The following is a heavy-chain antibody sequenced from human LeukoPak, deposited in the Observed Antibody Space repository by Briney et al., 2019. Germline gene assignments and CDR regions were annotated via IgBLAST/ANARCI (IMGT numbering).Heavy chain of an antibody. V-gene: IGHV3-15*01. CDR1: GFTFSNAW. CDR2: IKSKTDGGTT. CDR3: TTDYYDSSGYYYLSDAFDI. D-gene: IGHD3-22*01. Sequence: GGSLRLSCAAFGFTFSNAWMNWVRQAPGKGLEWVGRIKSKTDGGTTDYAAPVKGRFTISRDDSKNTLYLQMNSLKTEDTAVYYCTTDYYDSSGYYYLSDAFDIWGQGTMVTVSS. J-gene: IGHJ3*02.